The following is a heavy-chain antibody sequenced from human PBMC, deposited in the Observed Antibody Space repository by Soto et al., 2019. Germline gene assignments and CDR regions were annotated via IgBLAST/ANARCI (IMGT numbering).Heavy chain of an antibody. CDR2: IYWHDDK. CDR3: AHSRFEILTGRFES. CDR1: GFSLTNTGAT. J-gene: IGHJ5*01. Sequence: QITLKESGPTLVQPTQTLTLTCTFSGFSLTNTGATVGWNRQAPGKGLEWLALIYWHDDKRYNPSLKNRITIAKDTSRNQVVLTLTNVGPVDTATYYCAHSRFEILTGRFESWGQVTLVTVSS. V-gene: IGHV2-5*01. D-gene: IGHD3-9*01.